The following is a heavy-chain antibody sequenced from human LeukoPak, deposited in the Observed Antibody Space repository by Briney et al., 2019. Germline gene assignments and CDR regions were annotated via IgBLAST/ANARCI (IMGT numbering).Heavy chain of an antibody. Sequence: SGGSLKLSCAAFGFTFTNYNMNWVREGPGKGLEWVSSISSGSIYIEYVDSVKGQFTVSRDNAEKSLYLQMTSLGAEDTAGYYCAREGIGAADAFDIWGQGTMVTVSS. CDR1: GFTFTNYN. J-gene: IGHJ3*02. D-gene: IGHD6-25*01. CDR3: AREGIGAADAFDI. CDR2: ISSGSIYI. V-gene: IGHV3-21*01.